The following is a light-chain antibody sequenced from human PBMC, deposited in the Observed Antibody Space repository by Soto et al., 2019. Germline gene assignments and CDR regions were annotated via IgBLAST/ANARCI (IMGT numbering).Light chain of an antibody. V-gene: IGKV1-39*01. J-gene: IGKJ5*01. Sequence: DIQMTQSPSSLSASVGDRVTITCRASQSITTNLTWYQQKPGRAPKLLIYAASSLQGGVPSRFSGSGSGADFTLTISSLQPEDFATYYCQQSYNTPITFGQGTRLEIK. CDR3: QQSYNTPIT. CDR1: QSITTN. CDR2: AAS.